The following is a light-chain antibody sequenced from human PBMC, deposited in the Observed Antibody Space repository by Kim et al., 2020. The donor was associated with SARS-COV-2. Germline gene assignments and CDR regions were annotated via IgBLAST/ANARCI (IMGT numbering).Light chain of an antibody. Sequence: SPGARATLACRASQSVSSNLAWYQQKPGQAPRLLIYGASTRATGIPARFSGSGSGTEFTLTISSLLSEDFAVYYCQQYNNWPPMYTFGQGTKLEI. CDR1: QSVSSN. CDR2: GAS. CDR3: QQYNNWPPMYT. V-gene: IGKV3-15*01. J-gene: IGKJ2*01.